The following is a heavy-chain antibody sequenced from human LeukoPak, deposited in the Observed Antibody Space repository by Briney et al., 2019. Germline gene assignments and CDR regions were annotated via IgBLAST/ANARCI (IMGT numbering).Heavy chain of an antibody. D-gene: IGHD6-19*01. CDR2: INPNSGGT. CDR1: GYTFTGYY. J-gene: IGHJ4*02. CDR3: ARVNQWLVGLGPFDY. V-gene: IGHV1-2*02. Sequence: ASVKVSCKASGYTFTGYYMHWVRQAPGQGLEWTGWINPNSGGTNYAQKFQGRVTMTRDTSISTAYMELSRLRSDDTAVYYCARVNQWLVGLGPFDYWGQGTLVTVSS.